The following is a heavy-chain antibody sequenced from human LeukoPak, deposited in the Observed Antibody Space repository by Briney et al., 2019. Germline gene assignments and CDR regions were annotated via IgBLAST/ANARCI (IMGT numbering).Heavy chain of an antibody. D-gene: IGHD6-19*01. CDR1: GFTFSNYW. V-gene: IGHV3-7*01. CDR2: IKQDGSDK. J-gene: IGHJ3*02. Sequence: GGSLRLSCAASGFTFSNYWMSWVRQAPGKGLEWVANIKQDGSDKYYVDSVKGRFTISRDNAKNSLYLQMHSLRAEDTAVYYCARGQWLPIDAFDIWGQGTMVTVSS. CDR3: ARGQWLPIDAFDI.